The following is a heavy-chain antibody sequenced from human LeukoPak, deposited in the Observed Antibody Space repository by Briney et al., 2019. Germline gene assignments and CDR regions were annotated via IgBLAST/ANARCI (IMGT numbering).Heavy chain of an antibody. D-gene: IGHD3-16*01. CDR3: ASPYDPYYFDC. CDR2: ISFTGSN. J-gene: IGHJ4*02. Sequence: PSETLSLTCTVSGGSISSSSYFWGWIRQPPGKGLEWIESISFTGSNYYNPSLKSRVTISVDTSKNQFSLKLSSVTAADTAVYYCASPYDPYYFDCWGQGTLVTVSS. CDR1: GGSISSSSYF. V-gene: IGHV4-39*01.